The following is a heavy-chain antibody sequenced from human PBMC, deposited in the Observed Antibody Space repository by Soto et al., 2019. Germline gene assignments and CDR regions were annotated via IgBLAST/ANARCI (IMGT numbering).Heavy chain of an antibody. V-gene: IGHV1-69*13. CDR3: ARSLEASSGYYFFDY. CDR1: GGTFSSYA. Sequence: ASVKVSCKASGGTFSSYAISWVRQAPGQGLEWMGGIIPIFGTANYAQKFQGRVTITADESTSTAYMELSSLRSEDTAVYYCARSLEASSGYYFFDYWGQGTLVTVSS. CDR2: IIPIFGTA. J-gene: IGHJ4*02. D-gene: IGHD3-22*01.